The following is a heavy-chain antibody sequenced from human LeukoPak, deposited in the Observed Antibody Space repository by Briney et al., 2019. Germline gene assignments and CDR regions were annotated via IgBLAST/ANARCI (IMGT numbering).Heavy chain of an antibody. Sequence: SETLSLTCTVSVGSISTFYWNWIRQPAGKGLEGIGRIHTSGSTKYNPSLKSRVTISVDKSNNQFSLKLNYVTAADTAMYYCARALPNTDNYNWAFDIWGQGTMVTVSS. CDR1: VGSISTFY. CDR2: IHTSGST. J-gene: IGHJ3*02. D-gene: IGHD5-24*01. CDR3: ARALPNTDNYNWAFDI. V-gene: IGHV4-4*07.